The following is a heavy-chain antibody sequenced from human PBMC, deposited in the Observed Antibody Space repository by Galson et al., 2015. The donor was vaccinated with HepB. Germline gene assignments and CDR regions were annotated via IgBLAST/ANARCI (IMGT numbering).Heavy chain of an antibody. Sequence: QSGAEVKKPGESLKISCKASGYTFTSYGISWVRQAPGQGLEWMGWISAYNGNTNYAQKLQGRVTMTTDTSTSTAYMELRSLRSDDTAVYYCARNIDPDNWFDPWGQGTLVTVSS. CDR3: ARNIDPDNWFDP. CDR1: GYTFTSYG. D-gene: IGHD2/OR15-2a*01. J-gene: IGHJ5*02. CDR2: ISAYNGNT. V-gene: IGHV1-18*01.